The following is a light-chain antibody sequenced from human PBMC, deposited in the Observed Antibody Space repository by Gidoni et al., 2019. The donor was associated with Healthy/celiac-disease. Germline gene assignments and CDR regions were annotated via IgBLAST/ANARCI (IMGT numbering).Light chain of an antibody. Sequence: IVMPQSPATLSVSPGERATLSCRASQSVSSNLAWYQQKPGQAPRLLIYGASTRATGIPARFRGSGSGTEFTLTISSLQSEDFAVYYCQQYNNWPLTFGGXTKVEIK. J-gene: IGKJ4*01. V-gene: IGKV3-15*01. CDR1: QSVSSN. CDR2: GAS. CDR3: QQYNNWPLT.